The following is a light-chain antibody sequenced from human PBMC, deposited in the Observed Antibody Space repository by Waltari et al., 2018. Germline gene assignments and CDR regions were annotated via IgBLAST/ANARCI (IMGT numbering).Light chain of an antibody. J-gene: IGLJ2*01. V-gene: IGLV2-23*02. CDR1: TSDVGRLNL. CDR2: AVN. CDR3: CSYAGSTSYVV. Sequence: QSALTQPASVSGSPGQSITISCTGTTSDVGRLNLLSWYQLLPGQAPKLLISAVNHRPSGVSNRFFGSKSGLTASLTISGLQTGDEADYYCCSYAGSTSYVVFGGGTKLTVL.